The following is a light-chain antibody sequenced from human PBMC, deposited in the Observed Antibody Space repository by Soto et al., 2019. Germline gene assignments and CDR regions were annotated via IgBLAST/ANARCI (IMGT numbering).Light chain of an antibody. CDR1: QSASSNY. CDR3: QQYGSSPST. CDR2: GAS. J-gene: IGKJ1*01. Sequence: EIVLTQSPGTLSLSPGERATLSCRASQSASSNYITWYQQKPGQAPRRLIFGASSRATGIPDRFSGSGSGTDFTLTISRLEPEDFAVYYCQQYGSSPSTFGQGTKVDI. V-gene: IGKV3-20*01.